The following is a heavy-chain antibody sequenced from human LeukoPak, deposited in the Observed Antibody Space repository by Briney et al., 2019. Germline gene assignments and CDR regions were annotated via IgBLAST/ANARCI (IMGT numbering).Heavy chain of an antibody. Sequence: PGGSLRLSCAASGFTFSSYAMHWVRQAPGKGLEYVSAISSNGGSTYYANSVKGRFTISRDNSKNTLYLQMGSLRAEDMAVYYCARVGYSSGWDLFDYWGQGTLVTVSS. D-gene: IGHD6-19*01. CDR3: ARVGYSSGWDLFDY. V-gene: IGHV3-64*01. CDR1: GFTFSSYA. J-gene: IGHJ4*02. CDR2: ISSNGGST.